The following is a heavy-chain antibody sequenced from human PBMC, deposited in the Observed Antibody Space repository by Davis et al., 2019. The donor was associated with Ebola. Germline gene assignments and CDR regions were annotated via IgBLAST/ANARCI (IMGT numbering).Heavy chain of an antibody. D-gene: IGHD6-19*01. CDR2: IRSKANNYAT. V-gene: IGHV3-73*01. CDR3: AKEEQWLDTNWFDP. J-gene: IGHJ5*02. CDR1: GFTFSGSA. Sequence: PGGSLRLSCAASGFTFSGSAMHWVRQASGKGLEWVGRIRSKANNYATSYAASVKGRLTISRDNSKNTLYLQMNSLRAEDTAVYYCAKEEQWLDTNWFDPWGQGTLVTVSS.